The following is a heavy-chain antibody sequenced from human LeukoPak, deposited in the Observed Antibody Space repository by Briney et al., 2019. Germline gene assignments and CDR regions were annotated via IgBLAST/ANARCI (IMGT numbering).Heavy chain of an antibody. CDR3: ARGGRGGDYAFDI. Sequence: GGSLRLSCAASGFTFSDYYMSWIRQAPGKGLEWISYISSGGSTMYYADSVKGRFTISRDNAKNSLYLQTNSLRAEDTAVYYCARGGRGGDYAFDIWGRGTMVAVSS. V-gene: IGHV3-11*04. CDR2: ISSGGSTM. D-gene: IGHD2-21*01. J-gene: IGHJ3*02. CDR1: GFTFSDYY.